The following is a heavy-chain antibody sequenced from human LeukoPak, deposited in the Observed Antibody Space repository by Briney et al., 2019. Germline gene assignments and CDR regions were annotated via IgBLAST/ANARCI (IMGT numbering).Heavy chain of an antibody. CDR1: GYTFTGYY. CDR2: INPNSGGT. Sequence: ASVKVSCKASGYTFTGYYMHWVRQAPGQGLEWMGWINPNSGGTSYAQKFQGRVTMTRDTSISTAYMELSRLRSDDTAVYYCAADEGYYGVPGLYYMDVWGKGTTVTVSS. V-gene: IGHV1-2*02. D-gene: IGHD4-17*01. CDR3: AADEGYYGVPGLYYMDV. J-gene: IGHJ6*03.